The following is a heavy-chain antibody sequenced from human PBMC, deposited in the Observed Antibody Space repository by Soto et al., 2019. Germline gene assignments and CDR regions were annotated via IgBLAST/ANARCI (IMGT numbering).Heavy chain of an antibody. J-gene: IGHJ4*02. V-gene: IGHV3-53*01. CDR2: IYGGGTT. Sequence: EVKLVESGGGLIQPGGSLRLSCAASGFAVSSKYMTWVRQAPGKGLEWVSVIYGGGTTYYADSVKGRFTISRDTSKNTLYLQMNSMRAEDTAVYYCVQTTGWPGFDFWGQGTLVTVS. CDR3: VQTTGWPGFDF. CDR1: GFAVSSKY. D-gene: IGHD6-19*01.